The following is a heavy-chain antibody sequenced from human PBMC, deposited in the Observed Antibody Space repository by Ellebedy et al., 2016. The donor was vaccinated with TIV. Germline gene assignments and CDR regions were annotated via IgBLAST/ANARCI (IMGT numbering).Heavy chain of an antibody. CDR1: GFTFSSYG. CDR3: ARGSTGDRIGY. J-gene: IGHJ4*02. V-gene: IGHV3-33*01. D-gene: IGHD7-27*01. Sequence: PGGSLRLSCAASGFTFSSYGMHWVRQAPGKGLEWVAVIWYDGSNKYYADSVKGRFTISRDNAKNSLYLQMNSLRAEDTAVYYCARGSTGDRIGYWGQGTLVTVSS. CDR2: IWYDGSNK.